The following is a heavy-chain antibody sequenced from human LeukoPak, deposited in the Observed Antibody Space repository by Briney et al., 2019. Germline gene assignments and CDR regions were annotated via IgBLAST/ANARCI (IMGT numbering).Heavy chain of an antibody. V-gene: IGHV4-30-4*01. CDR2: IYYSGST. D-gene: IGHD6-13*01. CDR3: ARGLYSSSWTTYYYYGMDV. Sequence: PSETLSLTCTVSGGSISSGDYYWSWIRQPPGKGLEWIGYIYYSGSTYYNPSLKSRVTISVDTSKNQFSLKLSSVTAADTAVYYCARGLYSSSWTTYYYYGMDVWAKGPRSPSP. CDR1: GGSISSGDYY. J-gene: IGHJ6*02.